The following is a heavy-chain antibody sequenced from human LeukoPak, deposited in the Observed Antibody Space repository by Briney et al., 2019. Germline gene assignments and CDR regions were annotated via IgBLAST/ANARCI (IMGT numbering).Heavy chain of an antibody. CDR3: ARENSSSWVYDAFDI. D-gene: IGHD6-13*01. CDR2: INPNSGGT. Sequence: ASVKVSCKASGYTFTGYYMHWVRQAPGQGLEWMGWINPNSGGTNFAQEFQGWVTMTRDTSISTAYMELSRLRSDDTAVYYCARENSSSWVYDAFDIWGQGTMVTVSS. V-gene: IGHV1-2*04. CDR1: GYTFTGYY. J-gene: IGHJ3*02.